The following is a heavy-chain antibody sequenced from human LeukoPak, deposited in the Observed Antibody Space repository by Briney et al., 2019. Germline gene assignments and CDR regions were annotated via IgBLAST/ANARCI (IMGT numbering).Heavy chain of an antibody. Sequence: GGSLRLSCAASGFTFSSYAMSWVRQAPGKGLEWVSSIRHNSDTRSNSGTHYADSVKGRFTISRDNSKNTLYLQMNSLRAEDTAVYYCAKKSYYVVGGYFDYWGQGTLVTVSS. V-gene: IGHV3-23*01. J-gene: IGHJ4*02. CDR3: AKKSYYVVGGYFDY. D-gene: IGHD1-26*01. CDR1: GFTFSSYA. CDR2: IRHNSDTRSNSGT.